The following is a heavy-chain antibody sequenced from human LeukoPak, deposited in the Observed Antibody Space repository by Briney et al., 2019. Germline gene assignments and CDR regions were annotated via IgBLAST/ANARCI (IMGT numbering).Heavy chain of an antibody. CDR2: MSNSGRS. D-gene: IGHD6-13*01. CDR3: AGGFSSTWYWFDP. J-gene: IGHJ5*02. CDR1: GGSISSYY. Sequence: SETLSLTCTVSGGSISSYYCTWIRQPPGKGLEWSGYMSNSGRSNYNPSLKSRVTVSVDTSKNQFSLSPSSVTAADTAVYYCAGGFSSTWYWFDPWGQGTLVTVSS. V-gene: IGHV4-59*01.